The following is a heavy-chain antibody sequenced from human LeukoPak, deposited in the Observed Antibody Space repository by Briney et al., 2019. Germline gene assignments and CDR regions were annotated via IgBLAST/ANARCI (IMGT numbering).Heavy chain of an antibody. CDR3: ARSHGGITIRNWFDP. CDR1: GYTFTGYY. CDR2: INPNSGGT. V-gene: IGHV1-2*02. Sequence: ASVKVSCKASGYTFTGYYMHWVRQAPGQGLEWMGWINPNSGGTNYAQKFQGRVTMTRDTSISTAYMELSRLRSEDTAVYYCARSHGGITIRNWFDPWGQGTLVTVSS. D-gene: IGHD3-3*01. J-gene: IGHJ5*02.